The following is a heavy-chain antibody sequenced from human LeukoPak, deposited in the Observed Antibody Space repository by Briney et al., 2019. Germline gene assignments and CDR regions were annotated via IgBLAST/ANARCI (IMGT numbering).Heavy chain of an antibody. CDR2: IYYSGST. Sequence: SETLSLTCTVSGGSISSYYWSWIRQPPGKGLEWVGYIYYSGSTNYNPSLKSRVTISVDTSKNQFSLKLSSVTAADTAVYYCARLGRGRFDPWGQGTLVTVSS. J-gene: IGHJ5*02. CDR3: ARLGRGRFDP. V-gene: IGHV4-59*08. CDR1: GGSISSYY. D-gene: IGHD3-10*01.